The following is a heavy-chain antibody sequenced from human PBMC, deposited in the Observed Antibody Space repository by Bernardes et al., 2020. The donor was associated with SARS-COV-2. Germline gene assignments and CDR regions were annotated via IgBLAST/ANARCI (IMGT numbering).Heavy chain of an antibody. CDR2: ISSGGVRT. D-gene: IGHD3-16*01. V-gene: IGHV3-23*01. CDR1: GLTSHNYA. Sequence: GGSLRLSCVVSGLTSHNYAMTWVREAVGKGLEWVSTISSGGVRTYYADSAKGRFAVSRDDSKNTVFLQMNSLRGEDTAVYYCAKDIRSGSDVLDGIHHWGQGAEVTVSP. CDR3: AKDIRSGSDVLDGIHH. J-gene: IGHJ1*01.